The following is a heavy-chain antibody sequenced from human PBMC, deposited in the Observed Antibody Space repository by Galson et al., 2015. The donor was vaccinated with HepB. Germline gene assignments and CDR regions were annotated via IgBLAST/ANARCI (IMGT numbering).Heavy chain of an antibody. CDR2: ITSNSDST. CDR1: GFTFSNYA. D-gene: IGHD2/OR15-2a*01. V-gene: IGHV3-23*01. J-gene: IGHJ5*02. CDR3: ARATLGWFDP. Sequence: SLRLSCAASGFTFSNYAMSWVRQAPGKGLEWVSTITSNSDSTNYADSVKGRFTISRDNAKNSLYLQMTSLRAEDTAVYYCARATLGWFDPWGQGTLVTVSS.